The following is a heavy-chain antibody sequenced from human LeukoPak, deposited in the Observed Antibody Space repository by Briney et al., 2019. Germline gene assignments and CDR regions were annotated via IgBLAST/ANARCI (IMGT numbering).Heavy chain of an antibody. CDR3: ATGAVPAAKYSSFHY. Sequence: PGGSLRLSCAASGFTFSSYAMHWVRQAPGKGLEWVAVISYDGSNKYYADSVKGRFTISRDNSKNALYLQMNSLRADDTAVYYCATGAVPAAKYSSFHYWGQGTLVSVSS. J-gene: IGHJ4*02. D-gene: IGHD2-2*01. V-gene: IGHV3-30-3*01. CDR1: GFTFSSYA. CDR2: ISYDGSNK.